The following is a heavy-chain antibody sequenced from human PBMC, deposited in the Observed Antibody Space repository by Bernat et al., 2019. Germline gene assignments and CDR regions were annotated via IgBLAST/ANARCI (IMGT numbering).Heavy chain of an antibody. J-gene: IGHJ4*02. D-gene: IGHD2-21*01. Sequence: QVQLVESGGGVVQPGRSLRLSCAASGFTFSSYGMHWVRQAPGKGLEWVAVIYSGGSTYYADSVKGRFTISRDNSKNTLYLQMNSLRAEDTAVYYCARDNLFRYWGQGTLVTVSS. CDR2: IYSGGST. CDR1: GFTFSSYG. CDR3: ARDNLFRY. V-gene: IGHV3-NL1*01.